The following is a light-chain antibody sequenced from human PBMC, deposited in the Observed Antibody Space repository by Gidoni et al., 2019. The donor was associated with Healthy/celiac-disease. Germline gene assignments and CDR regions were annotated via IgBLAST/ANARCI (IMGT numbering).Light chain of an antibody. Sequence: IHMTHSPSSLSASLGYRVTITCRASKGIRNDLGWYQQKPGKAPKLLIYDASSLQSGVPSRFSGSGSGTDFTLTISSLQPEDFATYYCLQDYSYPLTFXGXTKVEIK. V-gene: IGKV1-6*01. CDR2: DAS. CDR3: LQDYSYPLT. J-gene: IGKJ4*01. CDR1: KGIRND.